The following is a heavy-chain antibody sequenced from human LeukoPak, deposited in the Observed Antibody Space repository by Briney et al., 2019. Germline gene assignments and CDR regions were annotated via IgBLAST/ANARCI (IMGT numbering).Heavy chain of an antibody. J-gene: IGHJ4*02. V-gene: IGHV4-31*03. Sequence: SETLSLTCTVSGGSISSGGYYWSWIRQHPGKGLEWIGYIYYSGSTYYNPSLKSRVTISVDTSKNQFSLKLSSVTAADTAVYHCARDREPGAPLDYWGQGTLVTVSS. CDR1: GGSISSGGYY. CDR2: IYYSGST. CDR3: ARDREPGAPLDY. D-gene: IGHD7-27*01.